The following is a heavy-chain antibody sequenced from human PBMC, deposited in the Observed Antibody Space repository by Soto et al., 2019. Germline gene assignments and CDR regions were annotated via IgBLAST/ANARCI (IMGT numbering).Heavy chain of an antibody. J-gene: IGHJ4*02. CDR1: GGSVSGYY. D-gene: IGHD3-10*01. Sequence: PSETLSLTCTVSGGSVSGYYWSWIRQSPENGLQWIVYIYDSGTINYNPSLKSRITVSVDTSKNQVSLKLSSVTAADTAVYYCARHYASGNYPLEYGGQGPLVTFSS. CDR2: IYDSGTI. V-gene: IGHV4-59*08. CDR3: ARHYASGNYPLEY.